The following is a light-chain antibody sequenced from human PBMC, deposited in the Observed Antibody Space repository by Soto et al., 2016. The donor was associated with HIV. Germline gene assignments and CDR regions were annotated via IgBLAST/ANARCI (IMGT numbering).Light chain of an antibody. J-gene: IGLJ2*01. V-gene: IGLV3-21*03. CDR3: QVWDRSSDHVV. CDR2: DDS. Sequence: SYVLTQPPSVSVAPGKTARVTCGGNNIGNKAVHWYQQKPGQAPVLVVYDDSHRPSGIPERFSGSNSGHTATLTISRVEAGDEADYYCQVWDRSSDHVVFGGGTKLTVL. CDR1: NIGNKA.